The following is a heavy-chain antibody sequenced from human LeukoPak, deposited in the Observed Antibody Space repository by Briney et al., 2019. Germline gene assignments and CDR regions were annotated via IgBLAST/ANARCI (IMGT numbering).Heavy chain of an antibody. D-gene: IGHD3-3*01. J-gene: IGHJ3*02. CDR1: GYTFTSYY. CDR2: INPSGGST. V-gene: IGHV1-46*01. Sequence: ASVKVSCKASGYTFTSYYMHWVRQAPGQGLEWMGIINPSGGSTSYAQKFQGRVTMTRDMSTSTVYMELSSLRSEDTAVYYCARGDTIFGVVTHDAFDIWGQGTMVTVSS. CDR3: ARGDTIFGVVTHDAFDI.